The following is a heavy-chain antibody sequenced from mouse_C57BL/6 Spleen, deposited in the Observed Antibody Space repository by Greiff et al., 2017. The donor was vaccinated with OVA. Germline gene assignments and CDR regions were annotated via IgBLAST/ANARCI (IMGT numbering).Heavy chain of an antibody. Sequence: EVKLVESGGGLVKPGGSLKLSCAASGFTFSDYGMHWVRQAPEKGLEWVAYISSGSSNIYYAATVKGRFTISRDNAKNTLFLQMTSLRSEDTAMYYCARPTGTRRDYWGQGTSVTVSS. D-gene: IGHD4-1*01. V-gene: IGHV5-17*01. CDR1: GFTFSDYG. J-gene: IGHJ4*01. CDR2: ISSGSSNI. CDR3: ARPTGTRRDY.